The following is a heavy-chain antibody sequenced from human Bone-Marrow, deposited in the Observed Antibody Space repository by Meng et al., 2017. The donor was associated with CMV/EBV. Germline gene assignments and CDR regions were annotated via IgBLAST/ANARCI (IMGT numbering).Heavy chain of an antibody. D-gene: IGHD1-1*01. CDR3: ARGPERSNWFDP. V-gene: IGHV1-8*01. Sequence: ASVKVSCKASGCTFTSYDINWVRQAPGQGLEWMGWMNPNSGNTGYAQKFQGRVTMTRNTSIGTAYMELSSLRSEDTAVYYCARGPERSNWFDPWGQGTLVNVSS. CDR1: GCTFTSYD. J-gene: IGHJ5*02. CDR2: MNPNSGNT.